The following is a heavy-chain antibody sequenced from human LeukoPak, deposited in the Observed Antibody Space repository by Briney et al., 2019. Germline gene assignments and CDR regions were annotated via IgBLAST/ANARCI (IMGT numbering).Heavy chain of an antibody. CDR3: ATQSITLVVVISPFDY. Sequence: PGRSLRLSCAASGFTFSSYGMHWVRRAPGKGLEWVALIQDDGATTNYADSVRGRFTISRDNSKRTVYLPMNSLKPDDTAVYYCATQSITLVVVISPFDYWGQGTLVTVSS. CDR2: IQDDGATT. J-gene: IGHJ4*02. V-gene: IGHV3-30*02. CDR1: GFTFSSYG. D-gene: IGHD3-22*01.